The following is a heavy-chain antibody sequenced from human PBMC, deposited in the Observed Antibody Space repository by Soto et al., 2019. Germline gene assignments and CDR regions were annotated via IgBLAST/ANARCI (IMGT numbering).Heavy chain of an antibody. J-gene: IGHJ1*01. D-gene: IGHD4-4*01. CDR3: AKDQRGSNYGYFQY. CDR1: GFTFSSYG. Sequence: QVQLVESGGGVGQPGRSLRLSCAASGFTFSSYGMHWVRQAPGKGLEWVTLISSDGNKKYYGDSVQGRFTISRDNSKNTLYLEMDSLRPEDTAIYYCAKDQRGSNYGYFQYWGQGTLVTVSS. CDR2: ISSDGNKK. V-gene: IGHV3-30*18.